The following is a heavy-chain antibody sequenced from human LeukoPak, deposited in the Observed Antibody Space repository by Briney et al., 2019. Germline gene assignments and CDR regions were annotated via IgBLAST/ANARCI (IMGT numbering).Heavy chain of an antibody. J-gene: IGHJ4*02. CDR1: GFTFSTYG. CDR2: ISFDGGSM. V-gene: IGHV3-30*18. Sequence: GGSLRLSCAVSGFTFSTYGMHWVRQAPGKGLEWVAVISFDGGSMYYADSVKGRFTISRDNSKNTLYLQMNSLRAEDTAVYYCANTYDHFWSGSRWGQGTLVIVSS. CDR3: ANTYDHFWSGSR. D-gene: IGHD3-3*01.